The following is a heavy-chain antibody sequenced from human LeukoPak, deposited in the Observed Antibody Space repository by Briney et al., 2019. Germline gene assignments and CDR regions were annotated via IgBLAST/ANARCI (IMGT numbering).Heavy chain of an antibody. CDR3: TTELDVRPNHY. CDR2: IKRKSDGGTT. D-gene: IGHD1-14*01. V-gene: IGHV3-15*01. Sequence: GGSLRLSCAASGLTFSNAWMSWVRQAPGKGLEWVGRIKRKSDGGTTDYAAPVKGRFTISRDGSKNTLYLQMNSLKSEDTAVYYCTTELDVRPNHYWGQGTLVTVSS. J-gene: IGHJ4*02. CDR1: GLTFSNAW.